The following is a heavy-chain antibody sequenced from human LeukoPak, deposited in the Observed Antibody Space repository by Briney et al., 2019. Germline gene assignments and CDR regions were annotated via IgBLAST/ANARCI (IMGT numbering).Heavy chain of an antibody. CDR3: TQSNY. J-gene: IGHJ4*02. Sequence: PGGSLRLSCAASGFTFSGSAMRWVRQASGKGLEWVGRIRNKANNYATAYAASVQGRCTISRDDSKSTAYLQLNSLKTEDTAVYYCTQSNYWGQGALVTVSS. V-gene: IGHV3-73*01. CDR2: IRNKANNYAT. CDR1: GFTFSGSA.